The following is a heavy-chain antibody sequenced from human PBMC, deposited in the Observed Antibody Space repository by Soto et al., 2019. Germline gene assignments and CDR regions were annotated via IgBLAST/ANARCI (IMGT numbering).Heavy chain of an antibody. CDR3: ARDRASGSSSRAFDL. D-gene: IGHD3-10*01. Sequence: GGSLRLSCAASGFTFSSYSMNWVRQAPGKGLEWVSYISGGSNTIYYADSLKGRFTISRDNAKNSLFLQMNSLRAEDTALYYCARDRASGSSSRAFDLWGQGTVVTVSS. CDR1: GFTFSSYS. J-gene: IGHJ3*01. CDR2: ISGGSNTI. V-gene: IGHV3-48*01.